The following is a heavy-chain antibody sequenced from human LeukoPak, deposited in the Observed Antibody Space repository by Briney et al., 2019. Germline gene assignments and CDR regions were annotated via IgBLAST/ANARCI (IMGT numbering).Heavy chain of an antibody. CDR1: GGTFSSYA. Sequence: SVKVSCKASGGTFSSYAISWVRQAPGQGLEWMGGIIPIFGTANYAQKFQGRVTITADESTSTAYMELSSLRSEDTAVYYCASAPSSNAYGDYPDYWGQGTLVTVSS. V-gene: IGHV1-69*13. CDR2: IIPIFGTA. D-gene: IGHD4-17*01. CDR3: ASAPSSNAYGDYPDY. J-gene: IGHJ4*02.